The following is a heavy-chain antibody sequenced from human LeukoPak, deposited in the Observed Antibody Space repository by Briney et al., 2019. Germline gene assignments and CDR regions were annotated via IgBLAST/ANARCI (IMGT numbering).Heavy chain of an antibody. Sequence: PGGSLRLSCAASGFTFSSYGMHWVRQAPGKGLEWVAFIRYDGSNKYYADSVKGRFTISRDNSKNTLHLQMNSLRAEDTAVYYCAKDPAAARPMVGYFDYWGQGTLVTVSS. D-gene: IGHD6-13*01. V-gene: IGHV3-30*02. CDR2: IRYDGSNK. CDR3: AKDPAAARPMVGYFDY. CDR1: GFTFSSYG. J-gene: IGHJ4*02.